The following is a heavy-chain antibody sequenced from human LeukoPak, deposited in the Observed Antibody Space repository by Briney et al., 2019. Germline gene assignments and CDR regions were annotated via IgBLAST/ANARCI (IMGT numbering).Heavy chain of an antibody. CDR3: ARDSSGVLLWFDP. CDR1: GGTFSSYA. J-gene: IGHJ5*02. D-gene: IGHD6-19*01. V-gene: IGHV1-69*05. CDR2: IIPIFGTA. Sequence: ASVKVSCKASGGTFSSYAISWVRQAPGQGLEWVGGIIPIFGTANYAQKFQGRVTITTDESTSTAYMELSSLRSEDTAVYYCARDSSGVLLWFDPWGQGTLVTVSS.